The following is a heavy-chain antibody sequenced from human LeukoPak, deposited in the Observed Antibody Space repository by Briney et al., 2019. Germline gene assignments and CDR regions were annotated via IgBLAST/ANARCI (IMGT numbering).Heavy chain of an antibody. V-gene: IGHV1-46*01. Sequence: ASVKVSCKASGYTFTTYFIHWVRQAPGEGLERLGTINPSGGGADYAQKFQGRVAMTRDTSTSTVYMELTSLRSADTAVYYCARDGADLRYFDWLLLFDYWGQGTLDTVSS. J-gene: IGHJ4*02. D-gene: IGHD3-9*01. CDR2: INPSGGGA. CDR3: ARDGADLRYFDWLLLFDY. CDR1: GYTFTTYF.